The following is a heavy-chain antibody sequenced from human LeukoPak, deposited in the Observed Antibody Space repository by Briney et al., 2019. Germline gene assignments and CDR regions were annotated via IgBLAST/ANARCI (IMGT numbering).Heavy chain of an antibody. Sequence: ASVNVSCKASGYTFTGYYMHWVRQAPGQGLEWMGWINPNSDGTNYAQKFQGRVTMTRDTSISTAYMELSRLRSDDTAVYYCAKVMAGTVAFDIWGQGTMVTVSP. D-gene: IGHD6-19*01. CDR2: INPNSDGT. CDR3: AKVMAGTVAFDI. CDR1: GYTFTGYY. J-gene: IGHJ3*02. V-gene: IGHV1-2*02.